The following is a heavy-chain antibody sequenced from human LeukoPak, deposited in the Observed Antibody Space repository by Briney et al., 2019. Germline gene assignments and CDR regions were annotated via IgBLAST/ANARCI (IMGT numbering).Heavy chain of an antibody. J-gene: IGHJ4*02. V-gene: IGHV3-7*01. CDR2: IKQDGSEK. CDR1: GFTFSSYW. CDR3: ARESLDTATSWGESDY. Sequence: PGGSLRLSCAASGFTFSSYWMSWVRQAPGKGLEWVANIKQDGSEKYYVDSVKGRFTISRDNAKNSLYLQMNSLRAEDTAVYYCARESLDTATSWGESDYWGQGTLVTVSS. D-gene: IGHD5-18*01.